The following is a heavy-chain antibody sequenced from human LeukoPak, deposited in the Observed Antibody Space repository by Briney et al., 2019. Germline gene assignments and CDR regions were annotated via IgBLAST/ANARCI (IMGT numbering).Heavy chain of an antibody. Sequence: ASQTLSLTCTVSGGSISSGGYYWSWIRQHPGKGLEWIGYIYYSGSTYYNPSLKSRVTISVDTSKNQFSLKLSSVTAADTAVYYCARVTYYDYVWGSYRYFDYWGQGTLVTVSS. CDR3: ARVTYYDYVWGSYRYFDY. CDR1: GGSISSGGYY. V-gene: IGHV4-31*03. J-gene: IGHJ4*02. CDR2: IYYSGST. D-gene: IGHD3-16*02.